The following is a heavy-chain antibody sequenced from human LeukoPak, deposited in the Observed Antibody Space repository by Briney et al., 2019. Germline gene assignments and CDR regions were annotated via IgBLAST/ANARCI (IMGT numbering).Heavy chain of an antibody. CDR3: ARGPMILSWYSSALDY. D-gene: IGHD6-19*01. CDR1: GGSFSGYY. V-gene: IGHV4-34*01. J-gene: IGHJ4*02. CDR2: INHSGST. Sequence: SETLSLTCAVYGGSFSGYYWSWIRQPPGKGLEWNGEINHSGSTNYNPSLKSRVTISVDTSKNQFSLKLSSVTAADTAVYYCARGPMILSWYSSALDYWGQGTLVTVSS.